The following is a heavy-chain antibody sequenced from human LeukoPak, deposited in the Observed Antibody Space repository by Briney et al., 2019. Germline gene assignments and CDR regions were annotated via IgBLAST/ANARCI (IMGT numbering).Heavy chain of an antibody. Sequence: ASVNVSCKASVYTFTSYDINWVRQATGQGLEWMGWMNPNSGNTGYAQKFQGRVTMTRNTSISTAYMELSSLRSEDTAVYYCAKVGPGGDGDYGVDYWGQGTLVTVSS. CDR1: VYTFTSYD. J-gene: IGHJ4*02. V-gene: IGHV1-8*01. CDR2: MNPNSGNT. CDR3: AKVGPGGDGDYGVDY. D-gene: IGHD4-17*01.